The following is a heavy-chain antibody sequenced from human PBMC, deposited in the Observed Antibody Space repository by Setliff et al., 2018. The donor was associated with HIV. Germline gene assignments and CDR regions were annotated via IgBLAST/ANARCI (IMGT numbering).Heavy chain of an antibody. CDR3: AREPHELRYFDWLLYPAYYYYGMDV. Sequence: GSLRLSCAASGFTFSSYNMNWVRQAPGKGLEWVSSISSSSSYIYYADSVKGRFTISRDNAKNSLYLQMNSLRAEDTAVYYCAREPHELRYFDWLLYPAYYYYGMDVWGQGTTVTVSS. CDR1: GFTFSSYN. J-gene: IGHJ6*02. D-gene: IGHD3-9*01. V-gene: IGHV3-21*01. CDR2: ISSSSSYI.